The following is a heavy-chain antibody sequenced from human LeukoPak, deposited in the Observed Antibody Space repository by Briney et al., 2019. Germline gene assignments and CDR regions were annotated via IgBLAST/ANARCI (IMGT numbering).Heavy chain of an antibody. CDR3: ARGIESYGDYGY. D-gene: IGHD4-17*01. CDR1: GGSISGSY. Sequence: SQTLSLTCTVSGGSISGSYWSWIRQPPGKGLEWIAYMYNSGSTNYNPSLKSRVTISIDTSKNQSSLKLSSLTAADTAIYYCARGIESYGDYGYWGQGILVTVSS. J-gene: IGHJ4*02. V-gene: IGHV4-59*01. CDR2: MYNSGST.